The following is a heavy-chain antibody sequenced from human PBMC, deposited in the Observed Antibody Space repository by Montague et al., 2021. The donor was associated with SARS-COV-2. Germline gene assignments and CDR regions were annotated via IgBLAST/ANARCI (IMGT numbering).Heavy chain of an antibody. CDR2: ISWNSGSI. Sequence: SLRLSCAASGFTFDDYAMHWVRQAPGKGLEWVSGISWNSGSIGYADSVKGRFTISRDNAKNSLYLQMNSLRAEDTALYYCVKDRALLPYSLHCSSTSCYESAGYYYYGMDVWGQGTTVTVSS. D-gene: IGHD2-2*01. CDR1: GFTFDDYA. CDR3: VKDRALLPYSLHCSSTSCYESAGYYYYGMDV. J-gene: IGHJ6*02. V-gene: IGHV3-9*01.